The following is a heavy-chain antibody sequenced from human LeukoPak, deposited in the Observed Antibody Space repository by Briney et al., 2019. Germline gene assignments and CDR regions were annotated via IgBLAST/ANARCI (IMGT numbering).Heavy chain of an antibody. D-gene: IGHD3-10*01. Sequence: GGSLRLSCAASGSSFNNNYVDWVRQAPGKGLEWVSSMDNFATKYYADSVQGRFTISRDSSRNTVFLQMNSLTVDDTAVYYCAGGSYYGSGSRPGYLGHWGLGTLVTVSS. V-gene: IGHV3-53*01. CDR3: AGGSYYGSGSRPGYLGH. CDR2: MDNFATK. J-gene: IGHJ4*02. CDR1: GSSFNNNY.